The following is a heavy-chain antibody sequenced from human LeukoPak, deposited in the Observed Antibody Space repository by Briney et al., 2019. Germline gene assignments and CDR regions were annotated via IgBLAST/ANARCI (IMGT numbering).Heavy chain of an antibody. CDR1: GFTFGDYV. CDR3: SRGGRRDYDSSSYYSYFDF. D-gene: IGHD3-22*01. Sequence: GGSLRLSCTASGFTFGDYVMSWFRQAPGKGLEWVGFIKSKTYGGSTEYAASVKGRFTISREDSKGIAFLQMNSLTTEDTAVYYCSRGGRRDYDSSSYYSYFDFWGQGTLVTVSS. CDR2: IKSKTYGGST. J-gene: IGHJ4*02. V-gene: IGHV3-49*03.